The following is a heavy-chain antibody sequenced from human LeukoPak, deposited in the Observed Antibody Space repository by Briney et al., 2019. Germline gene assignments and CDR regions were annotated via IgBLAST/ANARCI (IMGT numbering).Heavy chain of an antibody. V-gene: IGHV4-34*01. CDR3: ASHYSSGSYRYTGSFDS. J-gene: IGHJ4*02. D-gene: IGHD3-16*02. CDR2: INHSGTT. Sequence: SETLSLTCAVYGGSFSDYYWSWIRQPPGKGLEWIGEINHSGTTNYSPSLKSRVSISVDASKNQFSLKLNSVTAADAAMYYCASHYSSGSYRYTGSFDSWGQGMLVNVSS. CDR1: GGSFSDYY.